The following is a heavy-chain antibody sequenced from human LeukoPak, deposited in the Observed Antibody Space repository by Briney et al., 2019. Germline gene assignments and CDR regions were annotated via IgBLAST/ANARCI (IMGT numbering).Heavy chain of an antibody. V-gene: IGHV3-7*01. D-gene: IGHD6-19*01. J-gene: IGHJ6*03. CDR2: IKQDGSEK. Sequence: PGGSLRLSCAASGFTFSSYWMSWVRQAPGKGLEWVANIKQDGSEKYYVDSVKGRFTISRDNAKNSLYLQMNSLRAEDTAVYYCARDGIIAVASYYYYYMDVWGKGTTVTVSS. CDR3: ARDGIIAVASYYYYYMDV. CDR1: GFTFSSYW.